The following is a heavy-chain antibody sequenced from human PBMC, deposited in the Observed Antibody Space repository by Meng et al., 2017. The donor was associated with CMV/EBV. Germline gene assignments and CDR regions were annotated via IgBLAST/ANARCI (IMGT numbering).Heavy chain of an antibody. CDR2: INPNSGGT. D-gene: IGHD3-10*01. J-gene: IGHJ6*02. CDR1: GYTFTGYY. V-gene: IGHV1-2*02. CDR3: ASGLWFGEPIYGMDV. Sequence: GQLVQSGAEVKKPGASVKVSCKASGYTFTGYYMHWVRQAPGQGLEWMGWINPNSGGTNYAQKFQGRVTMTRDTSISTAYMELSRLRSDDTAVYYCASGLWFGEPIYGMDVWGQGTTVTVSS.